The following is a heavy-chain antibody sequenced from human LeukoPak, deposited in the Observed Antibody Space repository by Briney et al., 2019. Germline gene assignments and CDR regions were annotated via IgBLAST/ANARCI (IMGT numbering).Heavy chain of an antibody. J-gene: IGHJ4*02. CDR1: GFTFGDYA. V-gene: IGHV3-49*03. CDR3: TRGDYDDYVWGSYRPFDY. Sequence: GGSLRLSCTASGFTFGDYAMSWFRQAPGKGLEWVGFIRSKAYGGTTEYAASVKGRFTISRDDSKSIAYLQMNSLKTEDTAVYYCTRGDYDDYVWGSYRPFDYWGQGTLVTVSS. CDR2: IRSKAYGGTT. D-gene: IGHD3-16*02.